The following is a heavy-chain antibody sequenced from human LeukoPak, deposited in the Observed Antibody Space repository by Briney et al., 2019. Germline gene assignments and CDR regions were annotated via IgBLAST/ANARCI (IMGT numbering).Heavy chain of an antibody. V-gene: IGHV3-9*03. D-gene: IGHD3-22*01. CDR1: GFNFDDYA. CDR2: ISANGGFI. CDR3: TKEVLRWHSYFYRPSYALDI. Sequence: PGGSLRLSCAVSGFNFDDYAIHWVRQGPGKGLEWVAGISANGGFISYGESVKGRFTISRDNPRNSVFLQMNFLRAEDMAMYFCTKEVLRWHSYFYRPSYALDIWGQGTMVSVSS. J-gene: IGHJ3*02.